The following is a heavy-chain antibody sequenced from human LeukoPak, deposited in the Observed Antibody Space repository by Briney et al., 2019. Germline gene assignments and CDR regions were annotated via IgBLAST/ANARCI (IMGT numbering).Heavy chain of an antibody. CDR3: ARVDVGYCSSTSCQGAFDI. CDR1: GGSISSYY. CDR2: IYTSGST. J-gene: IGHJ3*02. V-gene: IGHV4-4*07. D-gene: IGHD2-2*01. Sequence: SETLSLTCTVSGGSISSYYWSWIRQPAGKGLEWIGRIYTSGSTNYNPSLKSQVTMSVDTSKNEFSLKLSSVTAADTAVYYCARVDVGYCSSTSCQGAFDIWGQGTMVTVSS.